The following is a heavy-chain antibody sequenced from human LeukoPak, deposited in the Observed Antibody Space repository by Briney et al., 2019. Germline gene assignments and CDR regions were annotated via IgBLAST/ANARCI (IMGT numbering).Heavy chain of an antibody. Sequence: SETLSLTCTVSGGSISSYYWSWIWQPPGKGLEWIGYIYYSGSTNYNPSLKSRVTISVDTSKNQFSLKLSSVTAADTAVYYCASGEMATIFDYWGQGTLVTVSS. CDR1: GGSISSYY. CDR3: ASGEMATIFDY. V-gene: IGHV4-59*01. J-gene: IGHJ4*02. D-gene: IGHD5-24*01. CDR2: IYYSGST.